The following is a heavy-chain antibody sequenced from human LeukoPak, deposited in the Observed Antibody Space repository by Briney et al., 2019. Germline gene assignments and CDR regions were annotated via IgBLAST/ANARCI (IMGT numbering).Heavy chain of an antibody. J-gene: IGHJ3*02. Sequence: SETLSLTCTVSGGSISSYYWSWIRQPPGKGLEWIGYIYYSGSTNYNPSLKSRVTISVDTSKNQFSLKLSSVTAADTAVYYCARDRGSPYAFDIWGQGTMVTVSS. CDR2: IYYSGST. CDR1: GGSISSYY. V-gene: IGHV4-59*01. CDR3: ARDRGSPYAFDI.